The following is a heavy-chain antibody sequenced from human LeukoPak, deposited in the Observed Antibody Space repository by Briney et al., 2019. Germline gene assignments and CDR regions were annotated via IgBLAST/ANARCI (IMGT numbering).Heavy chain of an antibody. D-gene: IGHD1-26*01. CDR3: ASLCELPDY. CDR2: ISYDGSNK. CDR1: GFTFSSYA. Sequence: PGGSLRLSCAASGFTFSSYAMHWVRQAPGKGLEWVAVISYDGSNKYYADSVKGRFTISRDNSKNTLYLQMNSLRAEDTAVYYCASLCELPDYWGQGTLVTVSS. V-gene: IGHV3-30-3*01. J-gene: IGHJ4*02.